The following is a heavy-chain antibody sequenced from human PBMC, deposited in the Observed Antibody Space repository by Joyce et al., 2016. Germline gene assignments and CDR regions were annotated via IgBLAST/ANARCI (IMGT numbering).Heavy chain of an antibody. CDR2: MATSGGT. CDR3: ARDPPTYYYGSGSYRGPFDI. V-gene: IGHV4-4*07. J-gene: IGHJ3*02. Sequence: QVQLQESGPGLVKPSETLSLTCTVSGDSISSYYWSWIRQPAGKGLEWIGRMATSGGTIYSPALKSRVTMSADTSKNQFSLNLNSVTAADTAVYYCARDPPTYYYGSGSYRGPFDIWGQGTMVTVSS. D-gene: IGHD3-10*01. CDR1: GDSISSYY.